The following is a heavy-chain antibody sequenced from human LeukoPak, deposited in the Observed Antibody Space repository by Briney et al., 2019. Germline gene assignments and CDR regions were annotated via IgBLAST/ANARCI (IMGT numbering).Heavy chain of an antibody. CDR1: GYTLTELS. D-gene: IGHD2-2*02. Sequence: ASVKVSCKVSGYTLTELSMHWVRQAPGKGLEWMGGFDPEDGETIYAQKFQGRVTMTEDTSTDTAYMELSSLRSEDTAVYHCATALRLYHRTSDYWGQGTLVTVSS. CDR3: ATALRLYHRTSDY. CDR2: FDPEDGET. J-gene: IGHJ4*02. V-gene: IGHV1-24*01.